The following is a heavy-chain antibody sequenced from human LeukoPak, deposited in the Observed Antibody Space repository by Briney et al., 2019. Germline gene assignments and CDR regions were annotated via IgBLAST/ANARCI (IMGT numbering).Heavy chain of an antibody. J-gene: IGHJ2*01. V-gene: IGHV3-7*01. CDR3: VREAWYYDYVRGSLRGGYFDL. CDR2: IKQDGTGK. CDR1: GFSLSSSW. Sequence: GGSRRLSCAASGFSLSSSWMSWVRQAPGKGLEWVANIKQDGTGKFYMDPVKGRFTISRDDAKNSLYLQMNSLRAEDTSVYYCVREAWYYDYVRGSLRGGYFDLWGRGTLVTVSS. D-gene: IGHD3-16*01.